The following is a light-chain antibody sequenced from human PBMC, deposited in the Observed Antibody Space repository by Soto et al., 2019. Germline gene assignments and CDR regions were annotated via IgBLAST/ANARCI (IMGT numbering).Light chain of an antibody. CDR3: VQGSHWPIT. Sequence: DVVMTQSPLSLPVTLGQPASIASCSSHTLVHSDGNTYLSWLQQRPGQSPRRIIYEVSYRDSVVPDRFTGSASGTDFTLKISRVEAEDVGVYYCVQGSHWPITLGQGTRLEIK. J-gene: IGKJ5*01. CDR2: EVS. CDR1: HTLVHSDGNTY. V-gene: IGKV2-30*02.